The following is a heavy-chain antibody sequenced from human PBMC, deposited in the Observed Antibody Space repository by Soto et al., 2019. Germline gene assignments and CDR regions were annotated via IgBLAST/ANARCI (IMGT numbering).Heavy chain of an antibody. J-gene: IGHJ6*02. CDR1: GGSISGYY. V-gene: IGHV4-59*01. CDR3: ARDGRLMLRGFSFYNGMDV. D-gene: IGHD3-10*01. CDR2: IYYNGNT. Sequence: HVQLQESGPGLVKPSETLSLTCTVSGGSISGYYWNWIRQPPGRGLECIGYIYYNGNTNYNPSLKSRVTMSVDRSKNQFSLKLTSVTAADTAVYFCARDGRLMLRGFSFYNGMDVWGQGTTVAVSS.